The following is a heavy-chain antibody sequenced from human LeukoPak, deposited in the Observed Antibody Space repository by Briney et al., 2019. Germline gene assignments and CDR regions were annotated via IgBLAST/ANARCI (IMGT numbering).Heavy chain of an antibody. D-gene: IGHD2-15*01. J-gene: IGHJ3*02. CDR1: GYTFTSYG. CDR3: MRSGYCYGGTCHSGAFDI. V-gene: IGHV1-18*01. CDR2: ISAYNGNT. Sequence: ASVKVSCKASGYTFTSYGISWVRQAPGQGLEWMGWISAYNGNTNFAQKLQGRITMTTDTSTSTAYMELRSLRSDDTAVYYCMRSGYCYGGTCHSGAFDIWGQGTVVTASS.